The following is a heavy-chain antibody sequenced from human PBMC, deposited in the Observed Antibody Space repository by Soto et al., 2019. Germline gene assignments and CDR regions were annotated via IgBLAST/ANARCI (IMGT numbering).Heavy chain of an antibody. CDR3: AREMTTVTRDYYYYYGMDV. D-gene: IGHD4-17*01. CDR2: INPNSGDT. CDR1: GYTFTGYY. V-gene: IGHV1-2*04. Sequence: QVQLVQSGAEVKKPGASVKVSCKASGYTFTGYYMHWVRQAPGQGLEWMGWINPNSGDTNYAQKFQGWVTMTRDTSISTAYMELSRLRSDDTAVYYCAREMTTVTRDYYYYYGMDVWGQGTTVTVSS. J-gene: IGHJ6*02.